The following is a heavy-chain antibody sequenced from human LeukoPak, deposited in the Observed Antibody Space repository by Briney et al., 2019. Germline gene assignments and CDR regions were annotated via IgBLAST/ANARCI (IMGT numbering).Heavy chain of an antibody. CDR3: AKEPRKGYYGSGTYGDY. Sequence: PGGSLRLSCSASGFTFSSHWMIWVRQAPGKGLEWVSAISGSGGSTYYADSVKGRFTISRDNSKNTLYLQMNSLRAEDTAVYYCAKEPRKGYYGSGTYGDYWGQGTLVTVSS. CDR2: ISGSGGST. D-gene: IGHD3-10*01. CDR1: GFTFSSHW. V-gene: IGHV3-23*01. J-gene: IGHJ4*02.